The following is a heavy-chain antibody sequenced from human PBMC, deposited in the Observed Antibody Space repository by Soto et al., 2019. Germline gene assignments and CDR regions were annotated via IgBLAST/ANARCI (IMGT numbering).Heavy chain of an antibody. V-gene: IGHV1-46*01. Sequence: GASVKVSCKASGYTFTSYYMHCVRQAPGQGLEWMGIINPSGGSTSYAQKFQGRVTTTRDASTSTVYMELSSLRSGDTAVYYCARGGKVRYFDWSQAGYYYYYGMDVWGQGTTVTVSS. J-gene: IGHJ6*02. CDR3: ARGGKVRYFDWSQAGYYYYYGMDV. CDR1: GYTFTSYY. D-gene: IGHD3-9*01. CDR2: INPSGGST.